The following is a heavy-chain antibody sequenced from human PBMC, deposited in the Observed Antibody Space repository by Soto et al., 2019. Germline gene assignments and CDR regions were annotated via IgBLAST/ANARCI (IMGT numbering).Heavy chain of an antibody. J-gene: IGHJ4*02. CDR2: IYYSGST. CDR1: GGSISSSSYY. V-gene: IGHV4-39*01. Sequence: SETPSITCTVCGGSISSSSYYWGWIHQPPGKGLEWIGSIYYSGSTYYNPSLKSRVTISVDTSKNQFSLKLSSVTAADTAVYYCASGFGESNLPFDYWGQGTLVTVSS. D-gene: IGHD3-10*01. CDR3: ASGFGESNLPFDY.